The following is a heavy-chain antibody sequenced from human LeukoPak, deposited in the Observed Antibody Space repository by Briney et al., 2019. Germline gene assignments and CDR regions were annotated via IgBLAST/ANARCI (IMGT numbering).Heavy chain of an antibody. CDR1: GFTFSSYW. J-gene: IGHJ5*02. D-gene: IGHD2-2*01. CDR3: ARGAFSLGYCSSTSCYSFQNWFGP. Sequence: GGSLRLSCAASGFTFSSYWMSWVRQAPGKGLEWVAVISYDGSNKYYADSVKGRFTISRDNSKNTLYLQMNSLRAEDTAVYYCARGAFSLGYCSSTSCYSFQNWFGPWGQGTLVTVSS. V-gene: IGHV3-30-3*01. CDR2: ISYDGSNK.